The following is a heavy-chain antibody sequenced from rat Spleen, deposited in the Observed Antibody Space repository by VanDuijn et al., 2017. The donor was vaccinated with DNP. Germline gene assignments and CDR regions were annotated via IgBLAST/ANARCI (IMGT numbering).Heavy chain of an antibody. Sequence: EVQLMESGGGLVQPGWSLKLSCAASGFTFSDSAMAWVRQAPKKGLEWIATIIYDGSGTYHRDSVKGRFTISRDNAKSTLYLQMDSLRSEDTATYYCATEDYGYPFAYWGQGVMVTVSS. CDR1: GFTFSDSA. CDR2: IIYDGSGT. V-gene: IGHV5S10*01. J-gene: IGHJ2*01. CDR3: ATEDYGYPFAY. D-gene: IGHD1-6*01.